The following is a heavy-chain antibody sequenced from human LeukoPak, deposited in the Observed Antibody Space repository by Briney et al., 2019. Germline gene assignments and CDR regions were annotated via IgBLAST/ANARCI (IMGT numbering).Heavy chain of an antibody. CDR3: ARHLKPNFWSGYLRHLDY. CDR1: GGSFSGYY. CDR2: IYHSGST. J-gene: IGHJ4*02. Sequence: KPSETLSLTCAVYGGSFSGYYWSWIRQPPGKGLEWIGSIYHSGSTYYNPSLRSRVTISVDTSKNQFSLKLSSVTAADTAVYYCARHLKPNFWSGYLRHLDYWGQGTLVTVSS. D-gene: IGHD3-3*01. V-gene: IGHV4-34*01.